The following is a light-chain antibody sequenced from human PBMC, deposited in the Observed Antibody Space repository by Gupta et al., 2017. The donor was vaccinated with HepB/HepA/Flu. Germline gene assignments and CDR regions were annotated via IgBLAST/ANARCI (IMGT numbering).Light chain of an antibody. Sequence: SSVLTQPPSVSVAPGKTARISCGGSNIGSKSVHWYQQKPGQAPVLVVFDDDDRPSGIPERFSGSNSGNTATLTISRVEEGDEADYYCQVWYSSSDDWMFGGGTKLTVL. CDR2: DDD. CDR3: QVWYSSSDDWM. J-gene: IGLJ3*02. CDR1: NIGSKS. V-gene: IGLV3-21*03.